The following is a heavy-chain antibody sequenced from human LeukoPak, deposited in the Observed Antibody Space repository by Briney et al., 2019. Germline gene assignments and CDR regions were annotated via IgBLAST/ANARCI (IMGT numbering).Heavy chain of an antibody. V-gene: IGHV3-23*01. CDR2: VRGSGSDK. CDR1: GFTFSTYA. D-gene: IGHD5-12*01. CDR3: AKTSRANSAYDSPFDY. J-gene: IGHJ4*02. Sequence: PGGSLRLSCAVDGFTFSTYAMSWVRQAPGKGLEWVSAVRGSGSDKYYADSVKGRFTISRDNSKNTLYLQMNSLRAGDTAIYYYAKTSRANSAYDSPFDYWGQGTLVTVSS.